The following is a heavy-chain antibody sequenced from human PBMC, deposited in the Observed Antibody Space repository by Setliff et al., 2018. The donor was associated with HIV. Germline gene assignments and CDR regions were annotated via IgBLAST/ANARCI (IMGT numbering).Heavy chain of an antibody. Sequence: SVKVSCKASGGTFSSYITAWVRQAPGQGLEWMGGTHPIFGTTNYARDFMGRVSITADESTNTAYMELSILRSDDSAIYYCARGIPRGTVFGVVGYFDYWGQGTPVTVSS. J-gene: IGHJ4*02. CDR3: ARGIPRGTVFGVVGYFDY. CDR2: THPIFGTT. D-gene: IGHD3-3*01. V-gene: IGHV1-69*13. CDR1: GGTFSSYI.